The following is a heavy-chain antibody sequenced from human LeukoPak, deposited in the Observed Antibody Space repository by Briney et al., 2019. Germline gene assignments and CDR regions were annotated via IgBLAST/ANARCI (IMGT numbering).Heavy chain of an antibody. Sequence: SETLSLTCAVYGGSFSGYYWSWIRQPPGKGLEWIGEINHSGSTNYNPSLKSRVTISVDTSKNQFSLKLSSVTAADTAVYYCARGQGQHIVVVTAPRWGSYFDYWGQGTLVTVSS. V-gene: IGHV4-34*01. J-gene: IGHJ4*02. D-gene: IGHD2-21*02. CDR2: INHSGST. CDR1: GGSFSGYY. CDR3: ARGQGQHIVVVTAPRWGSYFDY.